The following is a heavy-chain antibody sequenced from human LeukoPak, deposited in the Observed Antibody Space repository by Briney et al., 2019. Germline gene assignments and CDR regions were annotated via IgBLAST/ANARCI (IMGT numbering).Heavy chain of an antibody. CDR1: GYTFTSYD. D-gene: IGHD3-10*01. Sequence: GASVKVSCKASGYTFTSYDINWVRQATGQGLEWMGWMNPNSGNTGYAQKFQGRVTMTRNTSISTAYMELSSLRSEDTAVYYCARGRFSYYGSGSYPSYHYYMDVWGKGTTVTISS. J-gene: IGHJ6*03. CDR2: MNPNSGNT. CDR3: ARGRFSYYGSGSYPSYHYYMDV. V-gene: IGHV1-8*01.